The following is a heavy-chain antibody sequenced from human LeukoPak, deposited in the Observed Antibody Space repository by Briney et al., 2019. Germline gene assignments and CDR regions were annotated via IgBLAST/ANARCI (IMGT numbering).Heavy chain of an antibody. V-gene: IGHV1-18*01. D-gene: IGHD3-3*01. CDR2: ISAYNGNT. Sequence: ASVKVSCKASGYTFTSYGISWVRQAPGQGLEWMGWISAYNGNTNYAQKPQGRVTMTTDTSTSTAYMELRSLRSDDTAVYYCARVSGVYDFWSGYPYPFDYWGQGTLVTVSS. J-gene: IGHJ4*02. CDR3: ARVSGVYDFWSGYPYPFDY. CDR1: GYTFTSYG.